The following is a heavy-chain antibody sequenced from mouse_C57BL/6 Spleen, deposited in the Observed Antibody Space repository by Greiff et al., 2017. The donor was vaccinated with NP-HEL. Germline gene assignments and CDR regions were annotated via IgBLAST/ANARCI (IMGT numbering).Heavy chain of an antibody. J-gene: IGHJ1*03. D-gene: IGHD2-4*01. CDR1: GYSITSGYD. Sequence: EVKLKESGPGMVKPSQSLSLTCTVTGYSITSGYDWHWIRHFPGNKLEWMGYISYSGSTNYNPSLKSRISITHDTSKNHFFLKLNSVTTEDTATYYCAREGIYYDYDWYFDVWGTGTTVTVSS. CDR2: ISYSGST. CDR3: AREGIYYDYDWYFDV. V-gene: IGHV3-1*01.